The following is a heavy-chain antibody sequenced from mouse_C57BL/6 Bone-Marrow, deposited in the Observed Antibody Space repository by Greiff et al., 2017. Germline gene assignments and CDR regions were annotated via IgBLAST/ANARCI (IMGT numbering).Heavy chain of an antibody. CDR3: ARSPNYYGSSYVDY. CDR1: GYTFTDYY. D-gene: IGHD1-1*01. V-gene: IGHV1-19*01. Sequence: VQLKESGPVLVKPGASVKMSCKASGYTFTDYYMNWVKQSHGKSLEWIGVIHPYNGGTSYNQKFKGKATLTVDKSSSTAYMELNSLTSEDSAVYYCARSPNYYGSSYVDYWGQGTTLTVSS. CDR2: IHPYNGGT. J-gene: IGHJ2*01.